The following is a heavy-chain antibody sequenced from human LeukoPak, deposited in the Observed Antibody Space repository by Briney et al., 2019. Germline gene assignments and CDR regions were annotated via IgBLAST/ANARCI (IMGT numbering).Heavy chain of an antibody. CDR3: ARDQEWYYDSSGYYPHDAFDI. V-gene: IGHV4-30-4*01. Sequence: SETLSLTCTVSGGSISSGDYYWSWIRQPPGEGLEWIGYIYYSGSTYYNPSLKSRVTISVDTSKNQFSLKLSSVTAADTAVYYCARDQEWYYDSSGYYPHDAFDIWGQGTMVTVSS. J-gene: IGHJ3*02. CDR2: IYYSGST. CDR1: GGSISSGDYY. D-gene: IGHD3-22*01.